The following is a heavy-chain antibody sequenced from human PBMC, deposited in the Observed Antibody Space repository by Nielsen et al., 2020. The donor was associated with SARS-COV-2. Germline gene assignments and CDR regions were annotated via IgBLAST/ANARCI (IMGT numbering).Heavy chain of an antibody. D-gene: IGHD2-2*01. CDR2: ISSSGSTI. CDR1: GFPFSSYE. CDR3: AREDQLQCFDY. V-gene: IGHV3-48*03. J-gene: IGHJ4*02. Sequence: GESLKISCAASGFPFSSYEMNWVRQAPGKGLEWVSYISSSGSTIYYADSVKGRFTISRDNAKNSLYLQMNSLRAEDTAVYYCAREDQLQCFDYWGQGTLVTVSS.